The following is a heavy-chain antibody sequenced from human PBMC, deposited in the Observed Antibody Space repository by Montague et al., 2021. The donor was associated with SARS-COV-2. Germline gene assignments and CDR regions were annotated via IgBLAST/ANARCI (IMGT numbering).Heavy chain of an antibody. CDR2: IYYSGST. V-gene: IGHV4-59*01. Sequence: SETLSLTCTVSGGSIGSFYWSWLRQPPGKGLEWIGYIYYSGSTNYNPSLTSRVTMSVDTSKNQFSLKLSSVTAADTAMYYCARELQYNGVDSWGQGTLVTVSS. CDR3: ARELQYNGVDS. D-gene: IGHD1-1*01. J-gene: IGHJ5*01. CDR1: GGSIGSFY.